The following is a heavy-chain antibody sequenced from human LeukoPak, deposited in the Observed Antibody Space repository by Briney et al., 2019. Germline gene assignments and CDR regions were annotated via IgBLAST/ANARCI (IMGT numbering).Heavy chain of an antibody. V-gene: IGHV4-39*07. CDR2: IYYSGST. CDR3: ARENSGSYRQFDY. J-gene: IGHJ4*02. CDR1: GGSISSSSYY. D-gene: IGHD1-26*01. Sequence: SETLSLTCTVSGGSISSSSYYWGWIRQPPGKGLEWIGSIYYSGSTYYNPSLKSRVTISVDTSKNQFSLKLSSVTAADTAVYYCARENSGSYRQFDYWGQGTLVTVSS.